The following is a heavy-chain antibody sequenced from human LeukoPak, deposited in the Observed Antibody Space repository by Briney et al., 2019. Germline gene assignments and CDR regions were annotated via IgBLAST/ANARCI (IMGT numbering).Heavy chain of an antibody. J-gene: IGHJ4*02. Sequence: PSETLSLTCTVSGGSISGYYWSWIRQPPGEGLEWIAYIYYSGDTNYNPSLKSRVTISVDTSKNHFSLKLNSVTAADTAVYYCARDRGSLGGFDYWGQGTLVTVSS. V-gene: IGHV4-59*01. CDR2: IYYSGDT. D-gene: IGHD3-16*01. CDR3: ARDRGSLGGFDY. CDR1: GGSISGYY.